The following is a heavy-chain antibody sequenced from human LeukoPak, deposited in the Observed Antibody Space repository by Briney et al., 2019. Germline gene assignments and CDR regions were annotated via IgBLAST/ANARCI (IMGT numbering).Heavy chain of an antibody. D-gene: IGHD1-14*01. J-gene: IGHJ5*02. CDR3: ARDPYHRLGPPLDL. V-gene: IGHV1-18*01. Sequence: ASVKVSCKASGYTFTNSDITWVRRAPGQGHEWMGRISTSNGDTNYAAKLQGRVTMTTDTSTSTVYMELGSLTFDDTAVYFCARDPYHRLGPPLDLWGQGTLVTVSS. CDR1: GYTFTNSD. CDR2: ISTSNGDT.